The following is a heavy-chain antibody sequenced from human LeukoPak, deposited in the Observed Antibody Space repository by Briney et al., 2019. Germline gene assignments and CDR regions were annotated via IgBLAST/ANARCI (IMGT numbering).Heavy chain of an antibody. CDR1: GFTVNTNH. CDR3: ATSVVGLSYDEHFQH. Sequence: GGSPRLSCAASGFTVNTNHMHWVRQAPGKGLEWVSTFYNGGSIYYLDSVKGRFTISRDSFKNTLYLQMNSLRVEDTAFYYCATSVVGLSYDEHFQHWGQGTLVTVSS. CDR2: FYNGGSI. V-gene: IGHV3-53*01. J-gene: IGHJ1*01. D-gene: IGHD2-15*01.